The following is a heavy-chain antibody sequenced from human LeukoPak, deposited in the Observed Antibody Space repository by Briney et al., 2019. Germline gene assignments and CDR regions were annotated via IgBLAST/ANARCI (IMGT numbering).Heavy chain of an antibody. CDR2: IYCSGST. V-gene: IGHV4-59*08. CDR3: ARHRIKNDYGDYAPFDY. D-gene: IGHD4-17*01. J-gene: IGHJ4*02. Sequence: SETLSLTCTVSGGSISSYYWSWIRQPPGKGLEWIGYIYCSGSTNYNPSLKSRVTISVDTSKNQFSLKLSSVPAADMAVYYCARHRIKNDYGDYAPFDYWGQGTLVTVSS. CDR1: GGSISSYY.